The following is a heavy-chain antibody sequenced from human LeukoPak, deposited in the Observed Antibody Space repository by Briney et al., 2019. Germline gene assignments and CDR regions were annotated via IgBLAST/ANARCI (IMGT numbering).Heavy chain of an antibody. J-gene: IGHJ2*01. CDR2: IYYSGST. V-gene: IGHV4-59*08. CDR3: ARHWMAVAPYWYFDL. Sequence: SETLSLTCTVSRGSISNYYWSWIRQPPGKGLEWIGYIYYSGSTNYNPSLKSRVTISVDTSKNQFSLKLSSVIAADTAMYYCARHWMAVAPYWYFDLWGRGTLVTVPS. CDR1: RGSISNYY. D-gene: IGHD6-19*01.